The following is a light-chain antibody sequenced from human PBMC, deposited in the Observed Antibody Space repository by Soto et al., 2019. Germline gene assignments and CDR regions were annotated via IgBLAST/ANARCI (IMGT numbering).Light chain of an antibody. J-gene: IGKJ2*01. V-gene: IGKV1-5*01. CDR3: QQYYTYFRYT. CDR1: QTINSK. Sequence: DIQMTQSPSTLSASVGDRVSITCRASQTINSKLAWYQKKPGKDPKLLISDAYSLESGVPSRFSGSGSGTEFTLTIGGLQPDDVAPSYCQQYYTYFRYTFGQGTTLDIK. CDR2: DAY.